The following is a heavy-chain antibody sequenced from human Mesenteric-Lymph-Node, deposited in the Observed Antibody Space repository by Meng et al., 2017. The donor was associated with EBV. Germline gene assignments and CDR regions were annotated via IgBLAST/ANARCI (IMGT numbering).Heavy chain of an antibody. CDR3: ARETSGSQYSSSPLDY. CDR1: GGTFSSYA. V-gene: IGHV1-69*06. J-gene: IGHJ4*02. CDR2: IIPIFGTA. D-gene: IGHD6-6*01. Sequence: QVQLVQSGAEVKKPGSSVKVSCTASGGTFSSYAISWVRQAPGQGLEWMGGIIPIFGTANYAQKFQGRVTITADKSTSTAYMELSSLRSEDTAVYYCARETSGSQYSSSPLDYWGQGTLVTVSS.